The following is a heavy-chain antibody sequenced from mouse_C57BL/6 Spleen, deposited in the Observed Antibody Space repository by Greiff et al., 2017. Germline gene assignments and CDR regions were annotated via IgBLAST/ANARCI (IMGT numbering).Heavy chain of an antibody. CDR2: ICSDAST. CDR1: GFSLTSYG. CDR3: ARDEGRYAMDY. J-gene: IGHJ4*01. Sequence: VQLQQSGPGLVAPSQRLSITCNVSGFSLTSYGVHWVRQPPGKGLEWLVVICSDASTTDDSTLKARLSISNDNSKSQVVLKVNSLQTDDTAMYYCARDEGRYAMDYWGQGTSVTVSS. D-gene: IGHD3-3*01. V-gene: IGHV2-6*03.